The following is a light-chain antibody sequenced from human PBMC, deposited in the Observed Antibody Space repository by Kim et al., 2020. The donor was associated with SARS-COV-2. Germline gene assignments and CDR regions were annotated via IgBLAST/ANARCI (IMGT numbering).Light chain of an antibody. V-gene: IGKV3-20*01. Sequence: EIVLTQSPGTLSLSPGERATLSCRASQSVSSSYLAWYQQKPGQAPRLLIYGASSRATGIPDRFSGSGSGTDFTLTISRLEPEDFAVYYCQQYGSPSLLGFGGGTKVDIK. CDR3: QQYGSPSLLG. J-gene: IGKJ4*01. CDR1: QSVSSSY. CDR2: GAS.